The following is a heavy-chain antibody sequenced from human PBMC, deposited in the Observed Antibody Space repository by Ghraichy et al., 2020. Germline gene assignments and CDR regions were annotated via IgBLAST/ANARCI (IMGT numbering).Heavy chain of an antibody. CDR2: ITSNSGTL. CDR3: ARETYRGSYFDAFDI. CDR1: GFTFNSHS. V-gene: IGHV3-48*01. Sequence: LSLTCAASGFTFNSHSMNWVRQAPGKGLEWVAYITSNSGTLYYADSVKGRFTISRDNAKESLYLHMNSLRVEDSAVYYCARETYRGSYFDAFDIWGQGTMVTVSS. J-gene: IGHJ3*02. D-gene: IGHD3-10*01.